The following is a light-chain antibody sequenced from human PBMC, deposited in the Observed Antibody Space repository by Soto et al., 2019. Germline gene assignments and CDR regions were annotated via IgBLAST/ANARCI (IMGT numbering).Light chain of an antibody. Sequence: VLTQPASVSGSPGQSITISCTGTSSDVGGFNYVSWYQQHPGKAPKLMIYDVTNRPSGVSYRFSGSKSGNTASLTISGLQAEDEADYYCNSYTSSSTYVFGTGTKVTVL. CDR3: NSYTSSSTYV. CDR1: SSDVGGFNY. J-gene: IGLJ1*01. CDR2: DVT. V-gene: IGLV2-14*03.